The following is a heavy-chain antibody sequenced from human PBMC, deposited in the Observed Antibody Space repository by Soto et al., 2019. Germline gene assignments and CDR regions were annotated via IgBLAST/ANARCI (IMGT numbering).Heavy chain of an antibody. J-gene: IGHJ6*03. D-gene: IGHD1-1*01. V-gene: IGHV6-1*01. Sequence: QVQLQLSGPGLVKPSPTLSLTCAISGDSVPSNSAGWNWIRQTPSRGLEWLGRTYYRSKWYYTSAVSVKSRIIIDPDTSKNQCSMLLNSVTPEDTAVYYCARGSWDDVSAPSVMAVWGKGTTVTVSS. CDR2: TYYRSKWYY. CDR1: GDSVPSNSAG. CDR3: ARGSWDDVSAPSVMAV.